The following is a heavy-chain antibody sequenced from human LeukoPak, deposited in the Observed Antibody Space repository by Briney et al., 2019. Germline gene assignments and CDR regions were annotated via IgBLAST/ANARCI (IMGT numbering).Heavy chain of an antibody. D-gene: IGHD6-13*01. CDR2: ISSSGTTI. V-gene: IGHV3-48*03. Sequence: PGGSLRLSCAASGFTFSSYEMNWVRQAPGKGLEWIPYISSSGTTIYYADSVKGRFTISRDNAKNSLYLQMNSLRAEDTAVYYCARSYSSTWYLYYFDYWGQGTLVTVSS. CDR1: GFTFSSYE. J-gene: IGHJ4*02. CDR3: ARSYSSTWYLYYFDY.